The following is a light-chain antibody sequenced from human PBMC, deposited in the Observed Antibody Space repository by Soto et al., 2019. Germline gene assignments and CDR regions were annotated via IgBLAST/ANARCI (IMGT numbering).Light chain of an antibody. J-gene: IGLJ1*01. CDR3: SSYTSSSNDV. Sequence: QSALTQPASVSGSTGQSITISCTGTSSDVGGYDYVSWYQHHPGKAPKLTIYEVSNRPSGVSNRFSGSKSGNTASLTISGLQAEDEAEYYCSSYTSSSNDVFGTGTKVTV. V-gene: IGLV2-14*01. CDR2: EVS. CDR1: SSDVGGYDY.